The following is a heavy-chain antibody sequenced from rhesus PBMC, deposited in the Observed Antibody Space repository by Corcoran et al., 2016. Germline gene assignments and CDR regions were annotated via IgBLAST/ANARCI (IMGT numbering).Heavy chain of an antibody. V-gene: IGHV4-80*01. D-gene: IGHD4-35*01. CDR3: ARDRSYGNSYGLES. CDR1: GASISSNW. Sequence: QVQLRESGPGLVKPSETLSLTCTVSGASISSNWWSLIRPPPGKGLEWIGEIGGYCDSTNYQPSRKSRGTVSKDASKNQFFLKLNSVTAADTAVYYCARDRSYGNSYGLESWGQGVVVTVSS. J-gene: IGHJ6*01. CDR2: IGGYCDST.